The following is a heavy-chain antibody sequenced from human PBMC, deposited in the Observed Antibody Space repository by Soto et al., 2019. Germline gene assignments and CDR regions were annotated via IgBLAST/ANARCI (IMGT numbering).Heavy chain of an antibody. CDR3: ARFSGGSYNTYYFYYGMDV. D-gene: IGHD2-15*01. J-gene: IGHJ6*02. Sequence: XSVKVSCKASVYAFTSYGISWVRQAPGQGLDWVGWISAYNGNTKYAQDLQGRVTMTTDTSTSTAYMELRSLRSDDTAVYYCARFSGGSYNTYYFYYGMDVWGQGPTVTVSS. CDR2: ISAYNGNT. V-gene: IGHV1-18*01. CDR1: VYAFTSYG.